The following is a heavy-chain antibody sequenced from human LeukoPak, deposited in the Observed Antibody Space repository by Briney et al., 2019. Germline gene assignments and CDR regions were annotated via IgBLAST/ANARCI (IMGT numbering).Heavy chain of an antibody. CDR2: ISSSSTTI. CDR1: GFTFSSYS. V-gene: IGHV3-48*01. D-gene: IGHD3-22*01. Sequence: AGGSLRLSCAASGFTFSSYSMNWVRQAPGKVLEWVSYISSSSTTIYYADSVKGRFTISRDNAKNSLYLQMNSLRAEDTAVYYCARVLHKRNYDSSAYYGYWGQGTLVTVSS. J-gene: IGHJ4*02. CDR3: ARVLHKRNYDSSAYYGY.